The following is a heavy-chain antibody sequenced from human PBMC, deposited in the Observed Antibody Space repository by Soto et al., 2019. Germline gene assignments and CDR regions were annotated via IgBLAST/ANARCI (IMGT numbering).Heavy chain of an antibody. Sequence: RGSLRLSCAASGFTFSQYCMHWGRQAPGKGLEWVAVISHDGSNKHYADSVKGRFTLSRDNSKNTVYLQMDSLRAEDTAVYYCARDHTLYYSESSGYYGIDYWGQGALVTVSS. CDR2: ISHDGSNK. CDR1: GFTFSQYC. D-gene: IGHD3-22*01. J-gene: IGHJ4*02. CDR3: ARDHTLYYSESSGYYGIDY. V-gene: IGHV3-30-3*01.